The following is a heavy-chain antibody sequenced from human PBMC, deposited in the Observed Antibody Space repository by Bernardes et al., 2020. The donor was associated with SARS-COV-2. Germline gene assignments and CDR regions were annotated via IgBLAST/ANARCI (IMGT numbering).Heavy chain of an antibody. V-gene: IGHV3-48*01. D-gene: IGHD3-10*01. Sequence: GGSLRLSCAASGFTFSSYSMNWVRQAPGKGLEWVSYISSSSSTIYYADSVKGRFTISRDNAKNSLYLQMNSLRAEDTAVYYCARDNGGISEYGMDVWGQGTTVTVSS. CDR3: ARDNGGISEYGMDV. J-gene: IGHJ6*02. CDR1: GFTFSSYS. CDR2: ISSSSSTI.